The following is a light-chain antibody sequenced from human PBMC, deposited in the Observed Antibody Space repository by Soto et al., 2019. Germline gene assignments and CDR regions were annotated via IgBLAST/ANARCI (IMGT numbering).Light chain of an antibody. Sequence: DIQMTQSPSTLSASVGDRVTITCRASQSISSWLAWYQQKPGKAPKLLIYDASSLESEVPSWFSGSGSGTEFTLTIINLQPDVCTSSYCQQYKSYAPYILSQGKKMEIK. CDR2: DAS. J-gene: IGKJ2*01. CDR1: QSISSW. V-gene: IGKV1-5*01. CDR3: QQYKSYAPYI.